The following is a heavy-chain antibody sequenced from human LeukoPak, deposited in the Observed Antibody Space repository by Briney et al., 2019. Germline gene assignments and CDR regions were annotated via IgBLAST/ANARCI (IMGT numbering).Heavy chain of an antibody. V-gene: IGHV1-8*01. Sequence: ASVKVSCKATGYTFTSYDINWVRQATGQGLEWMGWMNPNSGNTGYAQKFQGRVTMTRNTSISTAYMELSSLRSEDTAVYYCARALSRVPGSYPGYWGQGTLVTVSS. CDR3: ARALSRVPGSYPGY. D-gene: IGHD3-10*01. J-gene: IGHJ4*02. CDR1: GYTFTSYD. CDR2: MNPNSGNT.